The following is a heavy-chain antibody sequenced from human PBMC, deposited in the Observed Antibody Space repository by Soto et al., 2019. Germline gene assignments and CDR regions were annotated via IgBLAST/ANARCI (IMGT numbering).Heavy chain of an antibody. Sequence: PGGSLRLSCAASGFTFSSYAMSWVRQAPGKGLEWVSAISGSGGSTYYADSVKGRFTISRDNSKNTLYLQMNSLRAEDTAVYYCAKDTTPAPYYYYMDVWGKGTTVTVSS. V-gene: IGHV3-23*01. D-gene: IGHD1-1*01. CDR3: AKDTTPAPYYYYMDV. CDR1: GFTFSSYA. CDR2: ISGSGGST. J-gene: IGHJ6*03.